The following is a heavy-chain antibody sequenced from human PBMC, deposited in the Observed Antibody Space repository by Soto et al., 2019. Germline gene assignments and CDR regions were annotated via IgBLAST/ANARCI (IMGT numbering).Heavy chain of an antibody. CDR2: IGGTDGDSDGVP. Sequence: VQLLESGGDLVQPGGSLRLSCVASGFILNNYAMSWVRQAPGKGLEWVSTIGGTDGDSDGVPWYEDSVKGRFTISRDSCANTLFLHMDNLRGEGWALYYCVKRGRKWGAFDFWGQGTTVVVSS. CDR3: VKRGRKWGAFDF. J-gene: IGHJ3*01. V-gene: IGHV3-23*01. D-gene: IGHD7-27*01. CDR1: GFILNNYA.